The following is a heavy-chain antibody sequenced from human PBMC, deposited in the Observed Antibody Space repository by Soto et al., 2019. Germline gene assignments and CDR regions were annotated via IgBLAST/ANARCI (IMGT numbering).Heavy chain of an antibody. V-gene: IGHV4-4*02. CDR2: ISQSGST. CDR1: GGSIRSSDW. Sequence: QVQLQESGPGLVKPSGTLSLTCAVSGGSIRSSDWWSWVRQPPGRGMEWMGEISQSGSTNYNPSLRSRVTISVDKSKNQLSLKLSSVTAADTAVYYCARDCSAGSCYIGGMDVWGKGTTVTVSS. CDR3: ARDCSAGSCYIGGMDV. D-gene: IGHD2-15*01. J-gene: IGHJ6*04.